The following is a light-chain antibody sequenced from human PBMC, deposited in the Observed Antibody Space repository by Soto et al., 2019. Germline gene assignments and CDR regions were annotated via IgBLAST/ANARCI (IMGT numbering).Light chain of an antibody. V-gene: IGKV3-15*01. J-gene: IGKJ1*01. CDR2: SAS. CDR1: QSVSSN. Sequence: EIVITQSPPTLSVSQGERATLSCRASQSVSSNLAWYQQKPGQAPRLLIYSASTRATGIPARFSGSGSGTEFTLTISSLQSEDFAVYYCQQYNNWLRTFGQGTKVDI. CDR3: QQYNNWLRT.